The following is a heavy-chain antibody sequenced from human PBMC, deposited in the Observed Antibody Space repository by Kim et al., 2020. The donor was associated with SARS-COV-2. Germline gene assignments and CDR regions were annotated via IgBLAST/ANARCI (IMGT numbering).Heavy chain of an antibody. CDR3: ARTLGTSGSYPDFDY. D-gene: IGHD1-26*01. Sequence: SETLSLTCTVSGGSISSSSYYWGWIRQPPGKGLEWIGSIYYSGSTYYNPSLKSRITISVNTSKNQFSLKLSSVTAADTAVYYCARTLGTSGSYPDFDYCGQGTISTVSS. CDR1: GGSISSSSYY. J-gene: IGHJ4*02. V-gene: IGHV4-39*01. CDR2: IYYSGST.